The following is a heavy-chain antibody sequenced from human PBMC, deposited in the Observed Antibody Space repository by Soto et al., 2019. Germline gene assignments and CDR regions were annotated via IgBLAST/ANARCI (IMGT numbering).Heavy chain of an antibody. J-gene: IGHJ4*02. D-gene: IGHD3-10*02. CDR1: GFTFGTHW. Sequence: EVQLVESGGDLVHPGGSVRLSCAASGFTFGTHWMSWVRQAPGKGLEWVANIKGDASENYYADSVRGRFTISRDNAKSSLYLQINSLRVEDTAVYYCAKYVRWGQGTLVTVSS. CDR3: AKYVR. CDR2: IKGDASEN. V-gene: IGHV3-7*05.